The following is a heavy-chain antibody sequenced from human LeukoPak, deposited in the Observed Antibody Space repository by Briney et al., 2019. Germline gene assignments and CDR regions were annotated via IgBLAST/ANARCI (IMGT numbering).Heavy chain of an antibody. CDR1: GFTFSSYW. D-gene: IGHD6-19*01. CDR3: ARDTSGWYDY. CDR2: INSDGSGT. Sequence: GGSLSLSCAASGFTFSSYWMHWVRQTPGKGLVWVSRINSDGSGTIYADSVKGRFTISRDNAKNTLYLQMDSLRAEDTAVYYCARDTSGWYDYWGQGALVTVSS. J-gene: IGHJ4*02. V-gene: IGHV3-74*01.